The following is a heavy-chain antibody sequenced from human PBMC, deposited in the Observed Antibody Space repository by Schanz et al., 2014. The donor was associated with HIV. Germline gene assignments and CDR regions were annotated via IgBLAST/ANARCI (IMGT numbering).Heavy chain of an antibody. J-gene: IGHJ4*02. Sequence: QVQLVESGGGVVQPGRSLRLSCAASGFTFSSYAMHWVRQAPGKGLEWVAVIWFDGTNKFYADSVNGRFTISRDNAKNSMFLQMNSLRGEDTAVYYCAREKDLGYSSTLGFWGQGTLVTVSS. D-gene: IGHD6-13*01. CDR3: AREKDLGYSSTLGF. CDR1: GFTFSSYA. CDR2: IWFDGTNK. V-gene: IGHV3-33*01.